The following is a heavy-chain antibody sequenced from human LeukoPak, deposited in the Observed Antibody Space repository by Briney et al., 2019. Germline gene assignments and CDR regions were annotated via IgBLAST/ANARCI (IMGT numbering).Heavy chain of an antibody. CDR3: ARLTGIAVAGD. Sequence: SETLSLTCTVSGGSISSSSYYWGWLRQPPGRGLEWIGSIYYSGSTYYNLSLKTRFTISVDTSKNQFSLKLSSVTAAYTAVYYCARLTGIAVAGDWGQGTLVTVSS. D-gene: IGHD6-19*01. CDR1: GGSISSSSYY. CDR2: IYYSGST. V-gene: IGHV4-39*07. J-gene: IGHJ4*02.